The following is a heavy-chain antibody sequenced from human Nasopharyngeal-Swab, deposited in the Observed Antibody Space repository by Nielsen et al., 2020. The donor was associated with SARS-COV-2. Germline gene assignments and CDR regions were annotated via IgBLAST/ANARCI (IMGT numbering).Heavy chain of an antibody. Sequence: GESLKISYKGSGYSFTSYWIGWVRQMPGKGLEWMGIIYPGDSDTRYSPSFQGQVTISADKSISTAYLQWSSLKASDTAMYYCARLTAGDILTGYYKGGFDYWGQGTLVTVSS. CDR1: GYSFTSYW. CDR2: IYPGDSDT. D-gene: IGHD3-9*01. CDR3: ARLTAGDILTGYYKGGFDY. J-gene: IGHJ4*02. V-gene: IGHV5-51*01.